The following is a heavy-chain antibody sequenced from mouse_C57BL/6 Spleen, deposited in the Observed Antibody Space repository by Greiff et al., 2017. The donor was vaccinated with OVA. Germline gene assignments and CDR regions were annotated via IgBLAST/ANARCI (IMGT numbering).Heavy chain of an antibody. D-gene: IGHD2-1*01. CDR2: IDPETGGT. J-gene: IGHJ2*01. Sequence: QVQLQQSGAELVRPGASVTLSCKASGYTFTDYEMHWVKQTPVHGLVWIGAIDPETGGTAYNQKFKGKAILTADKSSSTAYMELRSLTSEDSAVYYCTRIYYGNFDYWGQGTTLTVSS. CDR1: GYTFTDYE. CDR3: TRIYYGNFDY. V-gene: IGHV1-15*01.